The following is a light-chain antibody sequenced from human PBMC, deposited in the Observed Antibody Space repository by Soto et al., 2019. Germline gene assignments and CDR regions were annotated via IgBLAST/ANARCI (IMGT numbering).Light chain of an antibody. CDR3: QRSYRTPCT. V-gene: IGKV1-39*01. J-gene: IGKJ1*01. Sequence: DIQMTQSPSSLSASVGDRVTITCRASQSISSYLNWYQQKPGKAPKLLIYAASSLQSGVPSRFSGSGSGTDFTLNISSLQPADFATYYCQRSYRTPCTFGQGTKVEIK. CDR1: QSISSY. CDR2: AAS.